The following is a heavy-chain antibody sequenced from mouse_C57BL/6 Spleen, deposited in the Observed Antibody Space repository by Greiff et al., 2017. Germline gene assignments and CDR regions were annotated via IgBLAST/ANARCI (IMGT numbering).Heavy chain of an antibody. CDR2: IYPGSGNT. D-gene: IGHD1-1*01. J-gene: IGHJ3*01. Sequence: QVQLQQSGAELVRPGASVKLSCKASGYTFTDYYINWVKQRPGQGLEWIARIYPGSGNTYYNEKFKGKATLTAEKSASTAYMQLSSLTSEDSAVYICARGSRYEGFAYWGQGTLVTVSA. CDR3: ARGSRYEGFAY. V-gene: IGHV1-76*01. CDR1: GYTFTDYY.